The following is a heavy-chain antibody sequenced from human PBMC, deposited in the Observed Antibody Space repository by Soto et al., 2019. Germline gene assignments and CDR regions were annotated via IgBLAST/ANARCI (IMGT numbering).Heavy chain of an antibody. CDR3: ARGGAMGVDY. D-gene: IGHD1-26*01. CDR1: GFTFNTHW. CDR2: IYFDGITT. J-gene: IGHJ4*02. Sequence: GGSLTLSCTASGFTFNTHWMHWVRQAPGKGLVWVSRIYFDGITTNYADSVKGRLTVSRDNAKNTVYLHVNTLRDEDTAVYYCARGGAMGVDYWGQGTLVTVSS. V-gene: IGHV3-74*01.